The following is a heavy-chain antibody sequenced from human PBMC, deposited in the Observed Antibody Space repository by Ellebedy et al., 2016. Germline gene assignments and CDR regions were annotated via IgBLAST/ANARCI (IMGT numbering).Heavy chain of an antibody. CDR3: ARDRKGYSSGVDV. V-gene: IGHV3-48*01. CDR1: GFTFSSYS. CDR2: ISSSSSTI. Sequence: GESLKISCAASGFTFSSYSMNWVRQAPGKGLEWVSYISSSSSTIYYADSVKGRFTISRDNAKNSLYLQMNSLRAEDTAVYYCARDRKGYSSGVDVWGQGTTVTVSS. J-gene: IGHJ6*02. D-gene: IGHD6-19*01.